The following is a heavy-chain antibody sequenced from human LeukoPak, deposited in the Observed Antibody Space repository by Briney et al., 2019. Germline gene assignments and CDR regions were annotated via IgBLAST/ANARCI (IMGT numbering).Heavy chain of an antibody. CDR1: GGSISSSSYY. CDR3: ARTVGATRKIFDY. D-gene: IGHD1-26*01. CDR2: IYYSGST. Sequence: PSETLSLTCTVSGGSISSSSYYWGWIRQPPGKGLEWIGSIYYSGSTYYNPSLKSRVTISVDTSKNQFSLKLSSVTAADTAVYYCARTVGATRKIFDYWGQGTLVTVSS. J-gene: IGHJ4*02. V-gene: IGHV4-39*07.